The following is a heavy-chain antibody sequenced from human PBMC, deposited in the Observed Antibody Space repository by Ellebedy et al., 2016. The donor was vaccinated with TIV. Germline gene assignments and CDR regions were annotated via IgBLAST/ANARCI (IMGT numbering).Heavy chain of an antibody. CDR3: ARRDRVVGTDY. CDR2: IGGSGENT. D-gene: IGHD1-1*01. CDR1: GFTFRNYA. V-gene: IGHV3-23*01. J-gene: IGHJ4*02. Sequence: GESLKISCAASGFTFRNYAINWVRQAPGKGLEWVSVIGGSGENTFYADSVKGRFTISRDNSMNTVYLQMNSLRGEDTAVYYCARRDRVVGTDYWGQGTLVTVSS.